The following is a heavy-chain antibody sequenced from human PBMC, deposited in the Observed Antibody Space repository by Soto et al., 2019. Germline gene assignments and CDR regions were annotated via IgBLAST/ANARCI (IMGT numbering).Heavy chain of an antibody. CDR1: GGTIGDYS. CDR2: IFYRGET. V-gene: IGHV4-59*13. Sequence: SETLSLTCSVSGGTIGDYSWNWIRQPPGKGLEWLGYIFYRGETKYNPSHSLWSRVSISTSNNKVSLTLTSVTAADTAVYFCARGSNSNFGGHIVWGPGTLVTVSS. D-gene: IGHD3-10*01. J-gene: IGHJ4*02. CDR3: ARGSNSNFGGHIV.